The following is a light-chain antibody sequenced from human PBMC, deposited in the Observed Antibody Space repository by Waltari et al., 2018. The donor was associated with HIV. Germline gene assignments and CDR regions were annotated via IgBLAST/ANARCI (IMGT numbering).Light chain of an antibody. V-gene: IGLV3-25*03. Sequence: SYELTQPPSVSVSPGQTARLSCSGDGLPKQYAYWYQQKAGQAPVLVMYKDTERPSGIPERFSGSSSGTTVTLTISGVQPDDEADYYCQSADSSGTYVVFGGGTKVAVL. CDR2: KDT. CDR3: QSADSSGTYVV. CDR1: GLPKQY. J-gene: IGLJ2*01.